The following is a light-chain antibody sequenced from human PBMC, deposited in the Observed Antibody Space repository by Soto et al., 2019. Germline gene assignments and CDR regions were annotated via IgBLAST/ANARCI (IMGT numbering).Light chain of an antibody. CDR2: PAS. V-gene: IGKV1-39*01. CDR1: QYISNY. Sequence: DIEITQSPCSLSASVGDRVTITCRASQYISNYLSWYQQRPGKAPKLLIYPASSLQSGVPSRFSGNQSGTHFTLTINSLQPEDFAAYYCQQTYRAPRTFGQGTKLEIK. J-gene: IGKJ2*01. CDR3: QQTYRAPRT.